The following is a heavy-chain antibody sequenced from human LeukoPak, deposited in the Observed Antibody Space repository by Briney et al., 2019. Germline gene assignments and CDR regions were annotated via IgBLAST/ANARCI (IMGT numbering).Heavy chain of an antibody. CDR3: AEGDGGSYPLDY. D-gene: IGHD1-26*01. V-gene: IGHV1-69*04. Sequence: ASVKVSCKASGGTFSSYAISWVRQAPGQGLEWMGRIIPILGIANYAQKFQGRVTITADKSTSTAYMELSSLRSEDTAVYYCAEGDGGSYPLDYWGQGTLVTVSS. J-gene: IGHJ4*02. CDR1: GGTFSSYA. CDR2: IIPILGIA.